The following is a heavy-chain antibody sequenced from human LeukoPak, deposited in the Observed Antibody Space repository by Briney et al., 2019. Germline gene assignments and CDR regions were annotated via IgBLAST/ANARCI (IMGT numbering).Heavy chain of an antibody. D-gene: IGHD1-26*01. J-gene: IGHJ5*02. CDR3: ARAGLLGNDDNWFVP. CDR2: ISAYNGNT. V-gene: IGHV1-18*01. CDR1: GYTFTSYG. Sequence: ASVKVSCKASGYTFTSYGISWVRQAPGQGLEWMGWISAYNGNTNYAQKLQGRVTMTTDTSTSTAYMELRGLRSDDTAVYYCARAGLLGNDDNWFVPWGQGTLVTVSS.